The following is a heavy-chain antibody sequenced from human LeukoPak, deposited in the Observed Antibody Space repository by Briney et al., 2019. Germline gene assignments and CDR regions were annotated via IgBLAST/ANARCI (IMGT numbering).Heavy chain of an antibody. CDR2: IFSGDIT. V-gene: IGHV3-53*01. Sequence: PGGSLRLSCAASGFTVSNNYMSWVRQAPGKGLEWVSVIFSGDITYYADSVKGRFTFSRDNSRNTLYLQMNSLRAEDTAVYYCASVGISDYWGQGTLVTVSS. CDR1: GFTVSNNY. J-gene: IGHJ4*02. CDR3: ASVGISDY. D-gene: IGHD2-15*01.